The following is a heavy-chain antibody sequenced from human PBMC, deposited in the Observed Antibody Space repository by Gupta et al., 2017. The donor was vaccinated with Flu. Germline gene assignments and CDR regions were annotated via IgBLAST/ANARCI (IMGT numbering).Heavy chain of an antibody. CDR2: ISKSGDAT. CDR1: SGYS. D-gene: IGHD6-13*01. CDR3: AGPPIGGAGTLFDS. V-gene: IGHV3-48*01. J-gene: IGHJ4*02. Sequence: SGYSMNWVRQAPGKGLEWVSYISKSGDATYYADPLKGRFTVSRDNAKNSLYLQMNSLRVEDTAVYYGAGPPIGGAGTLFDSWGQVTLVTVSS.